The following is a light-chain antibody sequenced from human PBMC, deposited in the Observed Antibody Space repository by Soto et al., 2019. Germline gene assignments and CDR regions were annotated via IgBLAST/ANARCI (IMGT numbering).Light chain of an antibody. CDR3: QQYNNWPS. V-gene: IGKV1-5*03. CDR1: QTISSW. J-gene: IGKJ5*01. CDR2: KAS. Sequence: DIQMAQSPSTLSGSVGDRVTITCRASQTISSWLAWYQQKPGKAPKLLIYKASHLESGVPSRFSGSGSETEFTLTIRSLQSEDFAVYFCQQYNNWPSFGQGTRLEIK.